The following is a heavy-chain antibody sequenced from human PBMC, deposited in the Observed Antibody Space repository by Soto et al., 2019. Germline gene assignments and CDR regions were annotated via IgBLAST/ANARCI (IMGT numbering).Heavy chain of an antibody. Sequence: GGSLRLSCAASGFTFSSYSMNWVRQAPGKGLEWVSYISSSSSTIYYADSVKGRFTISRDNAKNSLYLQMNSLRAEDTAVYYCARLDWGSYRYFDYWGQGTLVTVSS. J-gene: IGHJ4*02. CDR3: ARLDWGSYRYFDY. V-gene: IGHV3-48*01. CDR2: ISSSSSTI. D-gene: IGHD3-16*02. CDR1: GFTFSSYS.